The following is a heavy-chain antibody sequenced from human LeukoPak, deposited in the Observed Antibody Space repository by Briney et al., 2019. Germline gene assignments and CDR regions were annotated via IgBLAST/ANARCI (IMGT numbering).Heavy chain of an antibody. Sequence: ASVKVSCKVFGYTFNSYGISWVRQAPGQGLEWMGWISAYNGNTNYAQKLQGRVTVTTDTSTSTAYMELRSLRSDDTAVYYCARMERYYDILTGAMDVWGKGTTVNVSS. CDR3: ARMERYYDILTGAMDV. J-gene: IGHJ6*04. V-gene: IGHV1-18*04. CDR1: GYTFNSYG. D-gene: IGHD3-9*01. CDR2: ISAYNGNT.